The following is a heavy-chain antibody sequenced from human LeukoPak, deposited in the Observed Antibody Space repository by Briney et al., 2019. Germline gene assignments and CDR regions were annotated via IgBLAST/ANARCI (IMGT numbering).Heavy chain of an antibody. CDR3: ARHNSFIPY. Sequence: GGSLRLSCVASGFTFSDYAMSWVRQAPGKGLEWVSGISDSGGSTYYTDSVKGRCTISRDNSKNTVSLQMNNLKAEDTAVYFCARHNSFIPYWGQGTLVTVTS. D-gene: IGHD1-14*01. J-gene: IGHJ4*02. CDR1: GFTFSDYA. CDR2: ISDSGGST. V-gene: IGHV3-23*01.